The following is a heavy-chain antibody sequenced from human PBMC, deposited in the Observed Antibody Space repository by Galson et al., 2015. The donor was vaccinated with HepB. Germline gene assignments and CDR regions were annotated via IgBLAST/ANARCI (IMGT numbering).Heavy chain of an antibody. CDR1: GYSITSYW. CDR2: IDPSASYP. CDR3: ARPYAWVGELEGY. D-gene: IGHD3-10*01. V-gene: IGHV5-10-1*01. Sequence: SGASVPPPGASLRISCKGSGYSITSYWISWVRQLPGKGLAWLVRIDPSASYPNSSPSFPGPVTISAAKSISTASLQWSSLQAADPALYYWARPYAWVGELEGYWGQGTLVTVSS. J-gene: IGHJ4*02.